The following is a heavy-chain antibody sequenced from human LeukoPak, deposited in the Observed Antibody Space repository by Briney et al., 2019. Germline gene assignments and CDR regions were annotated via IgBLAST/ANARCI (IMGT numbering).Heavy chain of an antibody. CDR2: ISYDGSNK. CDR1: GFTFSSYA. CDR3: ARNGGVRGWRAFDI. Sequence: GGSLRLSCAASGFTFSSYAMHWVSQAPSKGREWVAVISYDGSNKYYTDSVKGRFTISRDNSKNTLYLQMNSLRAEDTAVYYCARNGGVRGWRAFDIWGQGTMVTVS. J-gene: IGHJ3*02. V-gene: IGHV3-30*04. D-gene: IGHD3-10*01.